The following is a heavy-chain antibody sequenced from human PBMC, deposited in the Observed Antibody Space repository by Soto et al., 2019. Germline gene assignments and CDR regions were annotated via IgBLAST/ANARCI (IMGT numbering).Heavy chain of an antibody. V-gene: IGHV1-69*10. CDR1: GDTFSSYA. CDR2: IIPILGTA. Sequence: ASVKVSCKSSGDTFSSYAINWVRQAPGQGLEWMGGIIPILGTADYIQKFQDRVTITADKSTSTVYMELSSLTSADTAMYYCATKGSAPGYYGMDVWGQGTTVTVSS. CDR3: ATKGSAPGYYGMDV. D-gene: IGHD6-6*01. J-gene: IGHJ6*02.